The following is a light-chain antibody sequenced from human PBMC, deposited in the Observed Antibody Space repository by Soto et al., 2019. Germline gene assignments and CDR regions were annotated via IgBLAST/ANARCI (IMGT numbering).Light chain of an antibody. V-gene: IGLV2-11*01. CDR3: CSYAGRYSRV. CDR2: DVS. CDR1: GSDVGGYNY. Sequence: QSALTQPRSVSGSPGQSVTISCTGTGSDVGGYNYVSWYQQHPGKAPKLMIFDVSQRPSGVPDRFSGSKSGNTASLTISGLQAEDEADYYWCSYAGRYSRVFGGGTKVTVL. J-gene: IGLJ3*02.